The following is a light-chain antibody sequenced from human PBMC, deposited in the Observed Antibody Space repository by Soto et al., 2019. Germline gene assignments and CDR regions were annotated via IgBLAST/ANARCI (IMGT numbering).Light chain of an antibody. J-gene: IGLJ1*01. CDR2: SNN. V-gene: IGLV1-44*01. Sequence: QSVLTQPPSASGTPGQRVSISCSGSGSNTGSNSVNWYQQLPGAAPKLLIYSNNQRPSGVPDRFSGSKSGASASLAISGLQSEDEADYSCAAWDYSLDGHVSGTGTKVTVL. CDR1: GSNTGSNS. CDR3: AAWDYSLDGHV.